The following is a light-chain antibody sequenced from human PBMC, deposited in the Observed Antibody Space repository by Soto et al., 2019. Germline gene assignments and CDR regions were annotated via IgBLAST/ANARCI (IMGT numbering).Light chain of an antibody. CDR2: RND. V-gene: IGLV1-47*01. CDR3: AAWDDDLSRGL. CDR1: YSNIGSNY. Sequence: QSVLSQPPSASGTPGQRVTMSCSGSYSNIGSNYIYWYQQLPGTAPKLLIYRNDQRPSGVPDRFSGSKSGTSASLAISGLRSEDEADYYCAAWDDDLSRGLFGGGTKLTVL. J-gene: IGLJ2*01.